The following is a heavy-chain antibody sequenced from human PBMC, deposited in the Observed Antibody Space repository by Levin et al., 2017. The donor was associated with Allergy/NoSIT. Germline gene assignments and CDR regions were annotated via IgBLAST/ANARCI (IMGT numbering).Heavy chain of an antibody. Sequence: ASVKVSCKASGYTFTSYYMHWVRQAPGQGLEWMGIINPSGGSTSYAQKFQGRVTMTRDTSTSTVYMELSSLRSEDTAVYYCARVTSKTTVTPTGEDAFDIWGQGTMVTVSS. CDR1: GYTFTSYY. D-gene: IGHD4-17*01. CDR3: ARVTSKTTVTPTGEDAFDI. CDR2: INPSGGST. V-gene: IGHV1-46*01. J-gene: IGHJ3*02.